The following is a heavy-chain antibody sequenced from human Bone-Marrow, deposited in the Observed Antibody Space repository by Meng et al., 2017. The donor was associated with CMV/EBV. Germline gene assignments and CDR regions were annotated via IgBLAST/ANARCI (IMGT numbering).Heavy chain of an antibody. CDR3: ATLVVPAATLGAFQH. D-gene: IGHD2-2*01. CDR1: GFTFSSYG. V-gene: IGHV3-30*02. CDR2: IRYDGTNK. J-gene: IGHJ1*01. Sequence: GGSLRLSCAASGFTFSSYGMYWVRQAPGKGLEWVAFIRYDGTNKYYPDSVKGRFTISRDNSKNTLSLQMNSLRVEDTAVYYCATLVVPAATLGAFQHWGQGTRVTVSS.